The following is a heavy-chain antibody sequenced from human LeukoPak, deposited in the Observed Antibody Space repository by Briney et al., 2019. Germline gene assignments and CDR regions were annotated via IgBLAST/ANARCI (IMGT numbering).Heavy chain of an antibody. CDR2: VNHSGST. D-gene: IGHD2-15*01. CDR1: GGSFSGYY. J-gene: IGHJ4*02. V-gene: IGHV4-34*01. Sequence: PSETLSLTCAVYGGSFSGYYWSWIRQPPGKGLEWIGEVNHSGSTNYNPSLKSRVTISVDTSKNQFSLKLSSVTAADTAVYYCARDEGWFFDYWGQGTLVTVSS. CDR3: ARDEGWFFDY.